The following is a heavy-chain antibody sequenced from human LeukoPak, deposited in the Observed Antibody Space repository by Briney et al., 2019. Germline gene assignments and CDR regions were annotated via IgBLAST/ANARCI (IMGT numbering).Heavy chain of an antibody. CDR3: ARSYYDSSGPRFDY. CDR1: GYTFTGYY. Sequence: ASVKVSCKASGYTFTGYYMHWVRQAPGQGLEWMGWINPNSGGTNYAQKFQGRVTMTRDTSISTAYMELSRLRSDDTAVYYCARSYYDSSGPRFDYWGQGTLDTVSS. D-gene: IGHD3-22*01. V-gene: IGHV1-2*02. CDR2: INPNSGGT. J-gene: IGHJ4*02.